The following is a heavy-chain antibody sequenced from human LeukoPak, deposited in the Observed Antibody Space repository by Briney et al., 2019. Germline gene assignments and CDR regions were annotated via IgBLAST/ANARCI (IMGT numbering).Heavy chain of an antibody. CDR3: ARASNYYDSSGQSTIFDY. D-gene: IGHD3-22*01. CDR2: ISYDGSNK. Sequence: GRSLRLSCAASGFTFSSYGMHWVRQAPGKGLEWVAVISYDGSNKYYADSVKGRFTISRDNSKNTLYLQMNSLRAEDTAVYYCARASNYYDSSGQSTIFDYWGQGTLVTVSS. V-gene: IGHV3-30*03. J-gene: IGHJ4*02. CDR1: GFTFSSYG.